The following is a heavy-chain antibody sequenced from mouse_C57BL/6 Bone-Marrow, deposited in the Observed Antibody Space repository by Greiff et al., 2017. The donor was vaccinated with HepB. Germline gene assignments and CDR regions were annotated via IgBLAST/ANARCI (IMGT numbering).Heavy chain of an antibody. Sequence: EVQLQQSGPGLVKPSQSLSLTCSVTGYSITSGYYCNWIRQFPGNKLEWMGYISYDGSNNYNPSLKNRISITRDTSKNQLFLKLNSVTTEDTATYYCARGRAITTVVAYYAMDYWGQGTSVTVSS. D-gene: IGHD1-1*01. V-gene: IGHV3-6*01. CDR3: ARGRAITTVVAYYAMDY. CDR1: GYSITSGYY. J-gene: IGHJ4*01. CDR2: ISYDGSN.